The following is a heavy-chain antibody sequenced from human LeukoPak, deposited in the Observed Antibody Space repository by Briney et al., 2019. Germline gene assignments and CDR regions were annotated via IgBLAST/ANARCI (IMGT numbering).Heavy chain of an antibody. D-gene: IGHD3-22*01. CDR1: GGSLSGHY. V-gene: IGHV4-59*11. J-gene: IGHJ3*01. CDR3: ARLLDNDISGDPDTFDV. Sequence: PLETLSLTCTVSGGSLSGHYWSWIRQPPGKSLEWIGYVSYTGRTKYNPSLQSRVTISIDTSKSQFSLKLTSVTSPDTAVYSCARLLDNDISGDPDTFDVWGQGTTVIVSS. CDR2: VSYTGRT.